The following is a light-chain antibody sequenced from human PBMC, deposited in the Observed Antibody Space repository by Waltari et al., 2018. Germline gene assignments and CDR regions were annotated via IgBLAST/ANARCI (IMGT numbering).Light chain of an antibody. CDR3: SSQSSDDVVL. CDR1: SSDVGTYNS. V-gene: IGLV2-14*03. J-gene: IGLJ3*02. Sequence: QSALTQPASVSGSPGQSITISCTGTSSDVGTYNSVSWYQDHPVQCPKVIIYDVSDRPSGVSSRFSGSKSGNTASLTISGLQAEDEADYYCSSQSSDDVVLFGGGTTVTVL. CDR2: DVS.